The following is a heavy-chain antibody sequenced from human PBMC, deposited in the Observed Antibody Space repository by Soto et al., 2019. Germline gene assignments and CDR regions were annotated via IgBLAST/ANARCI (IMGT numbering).Heavy chain of an antibody. Sequence: QVQLEQSGAEVKKPGASVKVSCKASGYTFNRYGVSWVRQAPGQGLEWMGWIRAYSGSTNYAQKFQDRVTMTSDTSTSTADMELRSLRSDDTAVYFCARDGRGHGGTGRVLIDSCGHGTLVTVSS. D-gene: IGHD1-26*01. CDR1: GYTFNRYG. CDR2: IRAYSGST. CDR3: ARDGRGHGGTGRVLIDS. V-gene: IGHV1-18*01. J-gene: IGHJ5*01.